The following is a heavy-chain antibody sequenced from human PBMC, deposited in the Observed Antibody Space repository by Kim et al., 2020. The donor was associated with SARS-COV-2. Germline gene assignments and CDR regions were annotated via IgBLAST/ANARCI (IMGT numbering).Heavy chain of an antibody. D-gene: IGHD6-19*01. V-gene: IGHV3-74*01. CDR3: AAVTGTVN. CDR1: GFTFRSNW. Sequence: GGSLRLSCAASGFTFRSNWMHWVRQAPGKGPAWVSRINSDGSTTTYADSVKGRFTISRDNAKNTLYLQMNSLRVEDTAVYHCAAVTGTVNWGQGTLVIVSS. J-gene: IGHJ4*02. CDR2: INSDGSTT.